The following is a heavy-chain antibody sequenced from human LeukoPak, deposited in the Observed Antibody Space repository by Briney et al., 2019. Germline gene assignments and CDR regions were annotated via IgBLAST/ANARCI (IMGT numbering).Heavy chain of an antibody. J-gene: IGHJ1*01. Sequence: SVKVSCKASGGTFSSYAISWVRQAPGQGREWMRRIIPIFGTANYAQKFQGRVTITTDESTSTAYMELSSLRSEDTAVYYDARVFYYDSSGYYRSAEYFQHWGQGTLVTVSS. V-gene: IGHV1-69*05. D-gene: IGHD3-22*01. CDR1: GGTFSSYA. CDR3: ARVFYYDSSGYYRSAEYFQH. CDR2: IIPIFGTA.